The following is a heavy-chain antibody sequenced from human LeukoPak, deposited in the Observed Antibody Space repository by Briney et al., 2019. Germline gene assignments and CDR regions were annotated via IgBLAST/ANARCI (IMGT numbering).Heavy chain of an antibody. Sequence: GGSLRLSCAASGFTFDDYGMSWVRQAPGKGLEWVSGINWNGGSTGYADSVKGRFTISRDNAKNSLYLQMNSLRAEDTALYYCARFSYSSSFYNWFDPWGQGTLVTVSS. V-gene: IGHV3-20*04. CDR3: ARFSYSSSFYNWFDP. CDR2: INWNGGST. CDR1: GFTFDDYG. J-gene: IGHJ5*02. D-gene: IGHD6-6*01.